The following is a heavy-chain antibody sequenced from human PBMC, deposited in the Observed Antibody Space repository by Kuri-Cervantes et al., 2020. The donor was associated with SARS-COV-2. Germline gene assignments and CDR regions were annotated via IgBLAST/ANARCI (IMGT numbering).Heavy chain of an antibody. CDR2: IYSGGST. D-gene: IGHD4-11*01. CDR1: GFTVSSNY. Sequence: GGSLRLSCAASGFTVSSNYMSWVRQAPGKGLEWVSVIYSGGSTYYADSVKGRFTISRDNSKNTLYLQMNSLRAEDTAVYYCARAPHDYSNYKYYYGMDVWGQGTTVTVSS. CDR3: ARAPHDYSNYKYYYGMDV. J-gene: IGHJ6*02. V-gene: IGHV3-53*01.